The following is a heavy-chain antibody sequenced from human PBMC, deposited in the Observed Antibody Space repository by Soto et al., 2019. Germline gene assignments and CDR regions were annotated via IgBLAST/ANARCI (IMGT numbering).Heavy chain of an antibody. J-gene: IGHJ4*02. CDR1: GYTFTTYA. D-gene: IGHD6-13*01. Sequence: GASVKVSCKASGYTFTTYAMHWVRQAPGQRLEWMGWINAGNGNTKYSQKFQGRVTITRDTSASTAYMELSSLRSEDTAVYYCARAPSWYTFDYWGKGTLVTVSS. CDR2: INAGNGNT. CDR3: ARAPSWYTFDY. V-gene: IGHV1-3*01.